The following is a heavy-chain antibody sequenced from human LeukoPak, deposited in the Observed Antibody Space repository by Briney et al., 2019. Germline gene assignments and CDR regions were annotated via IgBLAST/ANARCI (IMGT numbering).Heavy chain of an antibody. D-gene: IGHD2-15*01. Sequence: PGGSLRLSCAASGFTFDDHGMSWVRQAPGKGLEWVSGINWNGGSTGCADSVKGRFTISRDNAKNSLYLQMNSLRAEDTALYHCARRGIAATFDIWGQGTMVTVSS. CDR3: ARRGIAATFDI. CDR1: GFTFDDHG. V-gene: IGHV3-20*01. J-gene: IGHJ3*02. CDR2: INWNGGST.